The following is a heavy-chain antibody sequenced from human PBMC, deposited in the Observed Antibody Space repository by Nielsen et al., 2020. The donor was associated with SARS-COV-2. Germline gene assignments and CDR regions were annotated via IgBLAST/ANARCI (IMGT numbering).Heavy chain of an antibody. CDR2: INPNSGGT. D-gene: IGHD6-13*01. CDR3: ARDRTSSSWASYDY. J-gene: IGHJ4*02. Sequence: ASVLVSCKASGYTFTGYYMHWVRQAPGQGLEWMGWINPNSGGTNYAQKFQGWVTMTRDTSISTAYMELSRLRSDDTAVYYCARDRTSSSWASYDYWGQGTLVTVSS. CDR1: GYTFTGYY. V-gene: IGHV1-2*04.